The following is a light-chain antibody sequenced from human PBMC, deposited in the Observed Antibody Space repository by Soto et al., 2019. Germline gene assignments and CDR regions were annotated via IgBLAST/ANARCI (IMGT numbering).Light chain of an antibody. Sequence: DIQMTQSPSSLSASVGDRVTITCQASQDISNYLNWYQQKPGKAPYLLIYVASNLETGVPSRFSGSGSGTDFTFTISSLQPEDIATYYCQQYHDLLLTFGGGTKVEI. CDR2: VAS. CDR1: QDISNY. CDR3: QQYHDLLLT. V-gene: IGKV1-33*01. J-gene: IGKJ4*01.